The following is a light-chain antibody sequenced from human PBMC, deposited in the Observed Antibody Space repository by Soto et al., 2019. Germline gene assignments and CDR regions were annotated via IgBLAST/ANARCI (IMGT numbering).Light chain of an antibody. CDR2: EVS. J-gene: IGLJ1*01. V-gene: IGLV2-14*01. CDR1: SSDVGGHNY. CDR3: SSYTRSSTYV. Sequence: QSALPQPASGSGSPGQSITISCTGTSSDVGGHNYVSWYQQHPDKAPKVMIYEVSNRPSGVYNRFSGSKSGNTASLTISGRQSEDEADYYCSSYTRSSTYVFGNGTKLTVL.